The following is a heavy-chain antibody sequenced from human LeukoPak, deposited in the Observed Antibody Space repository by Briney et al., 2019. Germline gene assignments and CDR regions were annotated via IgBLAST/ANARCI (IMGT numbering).Heavy chain of an antibody. CDR1: GFTFSSYS. D-gene: IGHD7-27*01. V-gene: IGHV3-21*01. CDR2: ISSSSSYI. J-gene: IGHJ4*02. Sequence: GGSLRLSCAASGFTFSSYSMNWVRQAPGKGLEWVSSISSSSSYIYYADSVKGRLPISRDNAKNSLYLQMNSLRAEDTAVYYCARDPLTGSSFDYWGQGTLVTVSS. CDR3: ARDPLTGSSFDY.